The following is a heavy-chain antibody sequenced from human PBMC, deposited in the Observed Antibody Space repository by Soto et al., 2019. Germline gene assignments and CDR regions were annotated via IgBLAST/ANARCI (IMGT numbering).Heavy chain of an antibody. D-gene: IGHD1-7*01. V-gene: IGHV1-2*04. CDR3: VRENWYYDY. J-gene: IGHJ4*02. CDR1: GYTFNPFY. Sequence: QGQLVQSGTEVQKPGASVKVSCKASGYTFNPFYMHWVRQAPGQGLEWMGWIYPKTGGTNYAQKFQGWVTMTSDTSISTVYMELRSLKSDDTAVYYCVRENWYYDYWGQGTLVTVSS. CDR2: IYPKTGGT.